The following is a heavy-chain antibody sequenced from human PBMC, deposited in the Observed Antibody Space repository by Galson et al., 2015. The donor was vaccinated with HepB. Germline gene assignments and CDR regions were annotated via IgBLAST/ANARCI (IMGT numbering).Heavy chain of an antibody. CDR3: ARSPSVVRGANFDY. CDR2: IYCRDSDT. CDR1: GYSFSNYW. J-gene: IGHJ4*02. D-gene: IGHD3-10*01. V-gene: IGHV5-51*01. Sequence: QSGAEVKKPGESLKISCKGSGYSFSNYWIGWVRQMPGKGLEWMGIIYCRDSDTRYSPSFQGQVTISADTSISTAYLQWSTLRASDTAIYYCARSPSVVRGANFDYWGQGSLVTVSS.